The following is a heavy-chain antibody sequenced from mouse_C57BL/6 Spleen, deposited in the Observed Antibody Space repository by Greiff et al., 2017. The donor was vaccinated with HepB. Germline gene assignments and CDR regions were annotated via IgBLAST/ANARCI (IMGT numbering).Heavy chain of an antibody. V-gene: IGHV1-42*01. Sequence: EVHLVESGPELVKPGASVKISCKASGYSFTGYYMNWVKQSPEKSLEWIGEINPSTGGTTYNQKFKAKATLTVDKSSSTAYMQLKSLTSEDSAVYYCALYYYGSSWFAYWGQVTLVTVSA. J-gene: IGHJ3*01. D-gene: IGHD1-1*01. CDR2: INPSTGGT. CDR3: ALYYYGSSWFAY. CDR1: GYSFTGYY.